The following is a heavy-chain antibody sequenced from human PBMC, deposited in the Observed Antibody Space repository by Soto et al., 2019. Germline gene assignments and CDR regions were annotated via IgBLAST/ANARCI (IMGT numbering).Heavy chain of an antibody. V-gene: IGHV4-59*01. Sequence: SETLSLTCSVSGGSISRAYYWSCIRQPPGKGLEWIGSFYYNGSTIYNPSLKSRVTISADTSKNEFSLKLNSVAAADTAIYYCARGRGYGGYALGFWGQGTLVTVSS. J-gene: IGHJ4*02. CDR2: FYYNGST. D-gene: IGHD5-12*01. CDR3: ARGRGYGGYALGF. CDR1: GGSISRAYY.